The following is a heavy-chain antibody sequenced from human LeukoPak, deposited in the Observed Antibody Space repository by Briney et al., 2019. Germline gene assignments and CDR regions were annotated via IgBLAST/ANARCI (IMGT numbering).Heavy chain of an antibody. CDR1: GYTFTGYY. D-gene: IGHD3-3*01. CDR3: ARDGSGYSLYYYMDV. Sequence: GASVKVSCKASGYTFTGYYMHWVRQAPGQGLEWMGWINPNSGGTNYAQKFQGRVTMTRDTSISTAYKELSRLRSDDTAVYYCARDGSGYSLYYYMDVWGKGTTVTVSS. V-gene: IGHV1-2*02. CDR2: INPNSGGT. J-gene: IGHJ6*03.